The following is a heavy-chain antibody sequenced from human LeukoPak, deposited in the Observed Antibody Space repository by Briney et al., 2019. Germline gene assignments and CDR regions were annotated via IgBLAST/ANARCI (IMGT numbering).Heavy chain of an antibody. CDR3: ARGPDSSGWYG. CDR1: GGSFSGYY. J-gene: IGHJ6*02. V-gene: IGHV4-34*01. D-gene: IGHD6-19*01. CDR2: INHSGST. Sequence: SETLSLTCAVYGGSFSGYYWSWIRQPPGKGLEWIGEINHSGSTNYNPSLKSRVTISVDTSKNQFSLKLSSVTAADTAVYYCARGPDSSGWYGWGQGTTVTVSS.